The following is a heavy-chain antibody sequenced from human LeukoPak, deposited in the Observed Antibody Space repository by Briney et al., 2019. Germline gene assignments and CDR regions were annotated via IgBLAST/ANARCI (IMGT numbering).Heavy chain of an antibody. Sequence: SETLSLTCAVYGGSFSGYYWNWIRQPPGKGLEWIGEINHSGSTNYIPSLKGRVTISVDTSKNQFSLKLSSVTAADTAVYYCARGSKMLGYNWFDPWGQGTLVTVSS. V-gene: IGHV4-34*01. CDR2: INHSGST. CDR1: GGSFSGYY. J-gene: IGHJ5*02. D-gene: IGHD1-26*01. CDR3: ARGSKMLGYNWFDP.